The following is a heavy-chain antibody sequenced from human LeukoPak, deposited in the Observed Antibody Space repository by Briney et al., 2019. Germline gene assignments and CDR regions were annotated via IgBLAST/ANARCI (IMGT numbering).Heavy chain of an antibody. CDR2: IYYSGST. CDR1: GGSISSGGYY. J-gene: IGHJ4*02. CDR3: ARAGKGGSYYEYYFDY. V-gene: IGHV4-31*09. D-gene: IGHD1-26*01. Sequence: SETLSLTCTVSGGSISSGGYYWSWIRQHPGKGLEWIGYIYYSGSTYYNPSLKSRVTISVDKSKNQFSLKLSSVTAADTAVYYCARAGKGGSYYEYYFDYWGQGTLVTVSS.